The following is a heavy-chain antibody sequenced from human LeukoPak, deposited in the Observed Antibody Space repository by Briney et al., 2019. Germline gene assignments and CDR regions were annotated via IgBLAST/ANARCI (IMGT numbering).Heavy chain of an antibody. Sequence: GGSLRLSCAASGFTFNSYGMHGVRQAPGKGLEWVAIISFDESNKYYADSVKGRFTISRDNSKNTLFLQMTSLRAEDTAVYYCAKHPGDFTGIVNYYYMDLWGKGTTVTVSS. CDR1: GFTFNSYG. CDR3: AKHPGDFTGIVNYYYMDL. CDR2: ISFDESNK. D-gene: IGHD1-26*01. J-gene: IGHJ6*03. V-gene: IGHV3-30*18.